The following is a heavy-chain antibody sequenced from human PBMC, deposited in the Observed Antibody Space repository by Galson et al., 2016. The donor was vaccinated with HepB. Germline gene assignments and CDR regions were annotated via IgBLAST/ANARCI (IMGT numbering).Heavy chain of an antibody. CDR2: MNPNSTNT. Sequence: SVKVSCKASGYTFTTYDINWVRRAPGQGLEWMGWMNPNSTNTGYAPNFQGRVIMTRDIAKSTAYMELTGLKSDDTAVYYCARDGGSGWYWDPYYYYGLDVWGQGTTVIVSS. V-gene: IGHV1-8*01. CDR3: ARDGGSGWYWDPYYYYGLDV. J-gene: IGHJ6*02. D-gene: IGHD6-19*01. CDR1: GYTFTTYD.